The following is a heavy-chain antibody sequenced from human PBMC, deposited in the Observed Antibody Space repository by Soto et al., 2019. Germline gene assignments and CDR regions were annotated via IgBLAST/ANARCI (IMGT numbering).Heavy chain of an antibody. CDR1: GYTFTGHH. D-gene: IGHD1-26*01. CDR2: IGPESGAT. Sequence: ASVKVSCKASGYTFTGHHIHWVRQAPEQGPEWMGEIGPESGATRYAQRFQGRVTMTRDMSITTAYMELNNLSPDDTAIYYCGRGRSGQIVVFYWGQGTPVTVS. V-gene: IGHV1-2*02. J-gene: IGHJ4*02. CDR3: GRGRSGQIVVFY.